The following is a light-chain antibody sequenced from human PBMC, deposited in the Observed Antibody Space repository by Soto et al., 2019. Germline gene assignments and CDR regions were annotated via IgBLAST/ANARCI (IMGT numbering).Light chain of an antibody. J-gene: IGLJ1*01. Sequence: SVLTQPSPVSASPGQSITISCTGTSSDIGGYKYVSWYQQHPGKAPKLMIYDVSNRPSGVSSRFSGSKSGNTTTLTISGLQGEDEAEYYCSSYTAGSTYVFGTGTKVTVL. V-gene: IGLV2-14*01. CDR1: SSDIGGYKY. CDR2: DVS. CDR3: SSYTAGSTYV.